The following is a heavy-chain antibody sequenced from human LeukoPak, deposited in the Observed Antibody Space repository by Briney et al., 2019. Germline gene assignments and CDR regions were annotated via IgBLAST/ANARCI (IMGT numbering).Heavy chain of an antibody. Sequence: KPSETLSLSCTVSGASISDYYWSWIRQTPEKGLEWMGRILTSGENRYYPSLESRLTMSIDTSRNQRSLKLTSVTAADTAVYFCARLGSYHDFWGQGALVTVSS. CDR1: GASISDYY. CDR2: ILTSGEN. CDR3: ARLGSYHDF. D-gene: IGHD1-26*01. J-gene: IGHJ4*02. V-gene: IGHV4-4*09.